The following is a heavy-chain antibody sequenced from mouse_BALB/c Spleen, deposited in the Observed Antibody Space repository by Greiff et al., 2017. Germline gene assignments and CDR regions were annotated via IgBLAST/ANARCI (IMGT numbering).Heavy chain of an antibody. V-gene: IGHV5-17*02. CDR2: ISSGSSTI. CDR3: ARSGFTTATRFAY. Sequence: EVQVVESGGGLVQPGGSRKLSCAASGFTFSSFGMHWVRQAPEKGLEWVAYISSGSSTIYYADTVKGRFTISRDNPKNTLFLQMTSLRSEDTAMYYCARSGFTTATRFAYWGQGTLVTVSA. CDR1: GFTFSSFG. D-gene: IGHD1-2*01. J-gene: IGHJ3*01.